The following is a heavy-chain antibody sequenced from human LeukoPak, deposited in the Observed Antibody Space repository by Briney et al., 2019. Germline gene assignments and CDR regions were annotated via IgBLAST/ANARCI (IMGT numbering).Heavy chain of an antibody. CDR3: AREYGDGYWYFDL. CDR1: GYTFTSYD. D-gene: IGHD4-17*01. V-gene: IGHV1-8*01. J-gene: IGHJ2*01. CDR2: MNPNSGNT. Sequence: ASVKVSCRASGYTFTSYDINWVRQATGQGLEWMGWMNPNSGNTGYAQRFQGRVTMTGNTSISTAYMELSSLRSEDTAVYYCAREYGDGYWYFDLWGRGTLVSVSS.